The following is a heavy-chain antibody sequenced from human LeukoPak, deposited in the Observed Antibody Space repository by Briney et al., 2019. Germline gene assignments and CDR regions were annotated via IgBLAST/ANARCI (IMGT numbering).Heavy chain of an antibody. CDR3: ASHGRGYCSGGSCGGLDN. Sequence: SVKVSCKTSGGTFSSYTISWVRQAPGQGLQWMGGIIPIFGTANYAQKFQDRVTITTDESTSTTYMELRSLRSEDTAVFFCASHGRGYCSGGSCGGLDNWGQGTLVTVSS. J-gene: IGHJ4*02. CDR2: IIPIFGTA. V-gene: IGHV1-69*05. CDR1: GGTFSSYT. D-gene: IGHD2-15*01.